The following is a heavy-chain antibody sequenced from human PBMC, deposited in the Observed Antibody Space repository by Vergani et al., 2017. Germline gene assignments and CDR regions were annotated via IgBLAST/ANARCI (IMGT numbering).Heavy chain of an antibody. CDR1: GFTFSSYA. D-gene: IGHD3-10*01. J-gene: IGHJ4*02. V-gene: IGHV3-23*01. Sequence: EVQLLESGGGLVQPGGSLRLSCAASGFTFSSYAMSWVRQAPGKGLEWVSAISGSGGSTYYADSVKGRFTISRYNSKNTLYLQMNSLRAEDTAIYYCAKDPPGIWFGEPFDYWGQGTLVTVSS. CDR3: AKDPPGIWFGEPFDY. CDR2: ISGSGGST.